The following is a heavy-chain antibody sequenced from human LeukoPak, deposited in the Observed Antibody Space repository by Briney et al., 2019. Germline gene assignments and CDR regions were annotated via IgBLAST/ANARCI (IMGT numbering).Heavy chain of an antibody. Sequence: ASVKVSCKASGGTFSSYAISWVRQAPGQGLEWMGWMNPNSGNTGYAQKFQGRVTMTRNTSISTAYMELSSLRSEDTAVYYCARAYRSLYYYYYYLDVWGKGTTVTISS. CDR1: GGTFSSYA. V-gene: IGHV1-8*02. CDR2: MNPNSGNT. CDR3: ARAYRSLYYYYYYLDV. J-gene: IGHJ6*03. D-gene: IGHD6-13*01.